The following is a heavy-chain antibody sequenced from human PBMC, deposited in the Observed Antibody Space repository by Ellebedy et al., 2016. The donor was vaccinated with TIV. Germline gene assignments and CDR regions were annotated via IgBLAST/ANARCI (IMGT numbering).Heavy chain of an antibody. CDR3: AGGSYTPYGMDV. Sequence: SETLSLTCTVSGGSISSYYWNWIRQPPGKGLEWIGYTYYIGTTNYNPSLKTRVTISEDTSKNQFSLRLTSVTAADTAVYYCAGGSYTPYGMDVWGQGTTVTVSS. CDR1: GGSISSYY. J-gene: IGHJ6*02. CDR2: TYYIGTT. D-gene: IGHD1-26*01. V-gene: IGHV4-59*01.